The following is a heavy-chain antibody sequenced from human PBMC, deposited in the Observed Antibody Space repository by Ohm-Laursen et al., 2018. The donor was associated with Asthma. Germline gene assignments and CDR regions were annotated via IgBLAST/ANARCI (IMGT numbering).Heavy chain of an antibody. D-gene: IGHD2-15*01. V-gene: IGHV3-53*05. Sequence: SLRLSCSASGFTVSSNYMSWVRQAPGKGLEWVSVIYSGGSTYYADSVKGRFTISRDNSKNTLYLQMNSLTSDDTAVYYCARVSCNDDICYSLFYNWGQGTLVTVSS. J-gene: IGHJ4*02. CDR2: IYSGGST. CDR1: GFTVSSNY. CDR3: ARVSCNDDICYSLFYN.